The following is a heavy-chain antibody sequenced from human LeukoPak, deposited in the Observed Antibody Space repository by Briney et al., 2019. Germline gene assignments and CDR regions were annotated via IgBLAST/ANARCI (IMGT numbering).Heavy chain of an antibody. CDR3: ARRGTVVHNWYFDL. J-gene: IGHJ2*01. CDR1: GGTFSSYA. D-gene: IGHD4-23*01. V-gene: IGHV1-69*13. CDR2: IIPIFGTA. Sequence: GASVKVSCKASGGTFSSYAISWVRQAPGQGLEWMRGIIPIFGTANYAQKFQGRVTITADESTSTAYMELSSLRSEDTAVYYCARRGTVVHNWYFDLWGRGTLVTVSS.